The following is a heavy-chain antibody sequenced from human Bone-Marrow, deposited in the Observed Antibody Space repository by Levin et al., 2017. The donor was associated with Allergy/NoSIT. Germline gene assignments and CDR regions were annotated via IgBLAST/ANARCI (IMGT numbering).Heavy chain of an antibody. CDR1: GFTFSSYA. J-gene: IGHJ4*02. CDR2: ISSSDGST. Sequence: GGSLRLSCAASGFTFSSYAMNWVRQAPGKGLEWVSAISSSDGSTYYADSVKGRFTISRDNSKNTLYLQMNSLRAEDTAVYYCAKGEGAALRVTGGLDYWGQGTLVTVSS. V-gene: IGHV3-23*01. D-gene: IGHD7-27*01. CDR3: AKGEGAALRVTGGLDY.